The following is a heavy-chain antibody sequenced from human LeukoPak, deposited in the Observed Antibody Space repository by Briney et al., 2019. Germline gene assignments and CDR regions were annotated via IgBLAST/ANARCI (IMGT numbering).Heavy chain of an antibody. CDR1: GYTFTGYY. D-gene: IGHD3-22*01. Sequence: ASVKVSCKASGYTFTGYYMHWVRQAPGQGLEWMGWINPNSGGTNYAQKLQGRVTMTTDTSTSTAYMELRSLRSDDTAVYYCARDPLIYYDSSEGAFDIWGQGTMVTVSS. V-gene: IGHV1-2*02. CDR3: ARDPLIYYDSSEGAFDI. CDR2: INPNSGGT. J-gene: IGHJ3*02.